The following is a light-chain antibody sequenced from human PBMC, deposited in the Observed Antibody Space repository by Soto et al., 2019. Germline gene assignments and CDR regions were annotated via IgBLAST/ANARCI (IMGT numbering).Light chain of an antibody. CDR2: GNR. Sequence: QAVVTQPPSVSGAPGQRGTISCTGNSSNLGAGYDVHWYQQLPGAAPKLVIFGNRNRPSGVPERFSGSKSGTSASLAITGLQAEDEADYYCQAYDYSLTASVLGGGTQVTVL. J-gene: IGLJ7*01. V-gene: IGLV1-40*01. CDR3: QAYDYSLTASV. CDR1: SSNLGAGYD.